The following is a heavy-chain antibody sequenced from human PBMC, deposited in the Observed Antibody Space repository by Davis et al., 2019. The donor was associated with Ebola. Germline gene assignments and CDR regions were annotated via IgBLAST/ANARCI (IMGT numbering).Heavy chain of an antibody. J-gene: IGHJ3*02. CDR3: ATQLPRARAFDI. CDR2: ISAYNGNT. CDR1: GYTFTSYG. Sequence: ASVTVSCQASGYTFTSYGISWLRQAPGQGLEWMGWISAYNGNTNYAQKLQGRVTMTTDTSTSTAYMELRSLRSDDTAVYYCATQLPRARAFDIWGQGTMVTVSS. D-gene: IGHD5-24*01. V-gene: IGHV1-18*01.